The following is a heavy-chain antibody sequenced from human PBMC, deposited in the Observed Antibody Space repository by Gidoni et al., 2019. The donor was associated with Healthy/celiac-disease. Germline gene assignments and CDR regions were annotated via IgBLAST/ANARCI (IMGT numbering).Heavy chain of an antibody. Sequence: QVQLQESGPGLVKPSETLSLTCTFSCGSVRSGSYYWSWIRQPPGKGLEWIGYIYYSGSTNYNPSLKSRVTISVDTSKNQFSLKLSSVTAADTAVYYCARVRIAAAGRYYYGMDVWGQGTTVTVSS. CDR1: CGSVRSGSYY. V-gene: IGHV4-61*01. D-gene: IGHD6-13*01. CDR2: IYYSGST. J-gene: IGHJ6*02. CDR3: ARVRIAAAGRYYYGMDV.